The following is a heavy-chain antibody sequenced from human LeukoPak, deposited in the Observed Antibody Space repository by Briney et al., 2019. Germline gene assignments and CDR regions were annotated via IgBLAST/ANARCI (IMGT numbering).Heavy chain of an antibody. V-gene: IGHV3-7*01. J-gene: IGHJ4*02. CDR1: GFTFTSYW. D-gene: IGHD1-26*01. CDR2: IQQDGSEK. Sequence: GGSLRLTCAASGFTFTSYWMTWVRQAPGKGLEWVANIQQDGSEKNYVDSAKGRFTISRDNTKNSLYLQMNSLRAEDTAVYYCAGAAGWEQTYWGQGTQVTVSS. CDR3: AGAAGWEQTY.